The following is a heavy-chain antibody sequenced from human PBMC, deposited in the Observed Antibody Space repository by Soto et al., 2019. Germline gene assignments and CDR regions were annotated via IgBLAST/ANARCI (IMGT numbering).Heavy chain of an antibody. Sequence: GASVKVSCKASGYTFTSYYMHWVRQAPGQGLEWMGIINPSGGSTSYAQKFQGRVTMTRDTSTSTVYMELSSLRSEDTAVHYCARPGYSSGWINWFDPWGQGTLVTVSS. D-gene: IGHD6-19*01. CDR2: INPSGGST. CDR1: GYTFTSYY. J-gene: IGHJ5*02. V-gene: IGHV1-46*03. CDR3: ARPGYSSGWINWFDP.